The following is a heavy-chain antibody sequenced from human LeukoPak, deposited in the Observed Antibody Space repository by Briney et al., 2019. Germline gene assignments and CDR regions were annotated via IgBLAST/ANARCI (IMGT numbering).Heavy chain of an antibody. J-gene: IGHJ4*02. CDR1: GFTFSSYA. D-gene: IGHD3-16*02. CDR2: ISYDGSNK. V-gene: IGHV3-30*04. CDR3: ARAGVMITFGGVIVIAHFDY. Sequence: PGGSLRLSCAASGFTFSSYAMHWVRQAPGKGLEWVAVISYDGSNKYYADSVKGRFTISRDNSKNTLYLQMNSLRAEDTAVYYCARAGVMITFGGVIVIAHFDYWGQGTLVTVSS.